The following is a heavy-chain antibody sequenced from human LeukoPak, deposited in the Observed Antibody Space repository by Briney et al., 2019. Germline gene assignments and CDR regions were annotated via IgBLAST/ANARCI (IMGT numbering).Heavy chain of an antibody. CDR1: GYTLTELS. CDR3: ARPARPYSGSYPSVY. D-gene: IGHD1-26*01. V-gene: IGHV1-24*01. CDR2: FDPEDGET. J-gene: IGHJ4*02. Sequence: GASVKVSCKVSGYTLTELSMHWVRQAPGKGLEWMGGFDPEDGETIYAQKFQGRVTITADESTSTAYMELSSLRSEDTAVYYCARPARPYSGSYPSVYWGQGTLVTVSS.